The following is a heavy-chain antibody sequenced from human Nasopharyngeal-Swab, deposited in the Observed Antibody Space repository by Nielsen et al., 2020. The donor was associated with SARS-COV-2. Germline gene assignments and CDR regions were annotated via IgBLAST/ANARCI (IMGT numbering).Heavy chain of an antibody. V-gene: IGHV6-1*01. J-gene: IGHJ4*02. CDR1: GDSVSSDSFA. Sequence: LRLSCAISGDSVSSDSFAWNWIRQSPSRGLKWLGRTYYKSKWYTDYAVPVKGRITVNPDTSKNHFSLQLNSVTPEDTAVYYCARARTRSFDYWGQGTLVTVSS. CDR3: ARARTRSFDY. CDR2: TYYKSKWYT.